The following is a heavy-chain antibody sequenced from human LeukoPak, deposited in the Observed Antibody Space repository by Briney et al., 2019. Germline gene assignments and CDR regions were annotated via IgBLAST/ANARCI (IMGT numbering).Heavy chain of an antibody. Sequence: PGGSLRLSCAASGFTFSTYAMSWVRQAPGKGLEWVSLIGGSDGRTRYADSVKGRFTISRDNSKNTLYLEMNSLRAEDTAVYYCARDEGESDIWGQGTMVTVSS. J-gene: IGHJ3*02. CDR1: GFTFSTYA. CDR2: IGGSDGRT. V-gene: IGHV3-23*01. CDR3: ARDEGESDI. D-gene: IGHD3-10*01.